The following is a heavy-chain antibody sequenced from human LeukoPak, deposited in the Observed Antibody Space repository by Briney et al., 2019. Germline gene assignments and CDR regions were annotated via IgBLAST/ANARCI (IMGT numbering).Heavy chain of an antibody. CDR3: AKDPCPGGGDCYTFDY. D-gene: IGHD2-21*02. V-gene: IGHV3-23*01. J-gene: IGHJ4*02. Sequence: GGSLRLSCAASGFTFSSYAMSWVRQAPGKGLEWVSAISGSGGSTYYADSVKGRFTISRDNSKNTLYLQMNSLRAEDTAVYYCAKDPCPGGGDCYTFDYWGQGTLVTVSS. CDR2: ISGSGGST. CDR1: GFTFSSYA.